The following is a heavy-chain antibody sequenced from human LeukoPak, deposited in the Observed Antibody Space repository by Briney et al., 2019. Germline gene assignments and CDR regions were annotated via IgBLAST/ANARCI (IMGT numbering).Heavy chain of an antibody. V-gene: IGHV3-30-3*01. J-gene: IGHJ4*02. D-gene: IGHD4-17*01. CDR2: ISYDGSNK. Sequence: GGSLRLSCAASGFTFSSYAMHWVRQAPGKGLEWVAVISYDGSNKYYADSVKGRFTISRDNSKNTLYLQMNGLRAEDTAVYYCATVTPNDNWGQGTLVTVSS. CDR3: ATVTPNDN. CDR1: GFTFSSYA.